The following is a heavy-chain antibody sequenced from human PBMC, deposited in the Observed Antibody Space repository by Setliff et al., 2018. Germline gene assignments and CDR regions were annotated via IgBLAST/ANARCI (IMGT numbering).Heavy chain of an antibody. CDR3: AKDIYGSGSYAVGGYFDY. V-gene: IGHV3-30*02. CDR2: VHYDGVNK. J-gene: IGHJ4*02. Sequence: GGSLRLSCAASGFSFESHGMHWVRQAPGKGLEWVAFVHYDGVNKHYRDSVKGRFTISRDNSKNTLYLQMNSLRPDDTAVYYCAKDIYGSGSYAVGGYFDYWGQGTQVTVSS. CDR1: GFSFESHG. D-gene: IGHD3-10*01.